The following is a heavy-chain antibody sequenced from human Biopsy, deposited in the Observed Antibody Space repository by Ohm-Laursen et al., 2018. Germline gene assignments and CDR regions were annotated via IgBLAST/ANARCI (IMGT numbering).Heavy chain of an antibody. CDR3: ARERDP. J-gene: IGHJ5*02. CDR1: GYTFTTYD. CDR2: MNPISGNT. Sequence: ASVKVSCKASGYTFTTYDITWVRQATGQGPEWMGWMNPISGNTGYAHKFRGRVTMTSDSSISTAYMELSRLTSDDTAVYYRARERDPWGQGTLVTVSS. V-gene: IGHV1-8*01.